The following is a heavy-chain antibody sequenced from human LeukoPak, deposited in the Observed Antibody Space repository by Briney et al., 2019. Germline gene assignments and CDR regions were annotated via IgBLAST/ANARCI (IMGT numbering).Heavy chain of an antibody. D-gene: IGHD3-3*01. J-gene: IGHJ5*02. CDR3: AKAGIPMTAFNWFDP. CDR1: GFTFSSYW. V-gene: IGHV3-23*01. Sequence: GGSLRLSCAVSGFTFSSYWMSWVRLAPGKGLEWVSTISRSGTSTYYADSVKGRFTISRDNSKNTLYLQMNNLRAEDTAVYYCAKAGIPMTAFNWFDPWGQGTLVTVSS. CDR2: ISRSGTST.